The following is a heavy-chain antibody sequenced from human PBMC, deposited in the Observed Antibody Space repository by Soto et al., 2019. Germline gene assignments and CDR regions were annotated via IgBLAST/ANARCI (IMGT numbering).Heavy chain of an antibody. Sequence: QGQLVQSGDEVREPGASARVSCQASGSDFAHYGLCWVRQVPGQRLDWVGWIGPYTGDTDYAPKLQRRVKVTSDRSTTTAYLEMSRLTSDDSAVYYCSRCYCSLGSFDAGWHLTLWGRGSLAT. CDR1: GSDFAHYG. V-gene: IGHV1-18*01. CDR2: IGPYTGDT. CDR3: SRCYCSLGSFDAGWHLTL. J-gene: IGHJ2*01. D-gene: IGHD2-15*01.